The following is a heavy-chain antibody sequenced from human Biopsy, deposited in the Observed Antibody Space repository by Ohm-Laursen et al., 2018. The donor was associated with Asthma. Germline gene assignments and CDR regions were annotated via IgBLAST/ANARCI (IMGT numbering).Heavy chain of an antibody. V-gene: IGHV3-48*02. J-gene: IGHJ4*02. CDR2: ISSSSSTI. D-gene: IGHD5-18*01. CDR3: ARFKRGYSYGYAGVFDY. CDR1: GFTFSSYS. Sequence: SLRLSCAASGFTFSSYSMNWVRQAPGKGLEWVSYISSSSSTIYYADSVEGRFTTSRDNAKNSLYLQMNSLRDEDTAVYYCARFKRGYSYGYAGVFDYWGQGTLVTVSS.